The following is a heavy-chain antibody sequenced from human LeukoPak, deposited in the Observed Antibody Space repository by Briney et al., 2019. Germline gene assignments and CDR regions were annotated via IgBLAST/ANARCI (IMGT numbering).Heavy chain of an antibody. CDR1: GFTFSSYA. V-gene: IGHV3-53*01. CDR3: ARDVVGATYFD. D-gene: IGHD1-26*01. J-gene: IGHJ4*02. CDR2: IYSGGST. Sequence: GRSLRLSCAASGFTFSSYAMHWVRQAPGKWLEWVSIIYSGGSTSYADSVKGRFTISRDNSKNTLYLQMNSLRAEDTAVYYCARDVVGATYFDWGQGTLVTVSS.